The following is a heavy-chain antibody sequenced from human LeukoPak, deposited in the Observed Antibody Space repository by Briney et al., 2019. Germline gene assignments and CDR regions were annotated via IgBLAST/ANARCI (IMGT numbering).Heavy chain of an antibody. D-gene: IGHD3-3*01. CDR1: GFTFSSYW. CDR3: ARDGIRFWYYFDY. J-gene: IGHJ4*02. CDR2: IKQDGSEK. V-gene: IGHV3-7*01. Sequence: PGGSLRLSCAASGFTFSSYWMSWVRQAPGKGLEWVANIKQDGSEKYYVDSVKGRFTISGDNAKNSLYLQMNSLRAEDTAVYYCARDGIRFWYYFDYWGQGTLVTVSS.